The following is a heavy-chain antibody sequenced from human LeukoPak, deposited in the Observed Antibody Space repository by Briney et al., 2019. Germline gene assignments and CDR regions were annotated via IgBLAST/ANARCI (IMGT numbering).Heavy chain of an antibody. J-gene: IGHJ3*02. CDR1: GFTFSDYA. V-gene: IGHV3-23*01. CDR2: FDGSGDGT. D-gene: IGHD2-8*01. CDR3: AGARMGYDKEYAFDI. Sequence: PGGSLRLSCAASGFTFSDYAMSWVRQAPGKGLEWVSGFDGSGDGTYYVDSVKGRFTISRDNSKNTLYLQMNSLRAEDTAVYYCAGARMGYDKEYAFDIWGQGTMVTVSS.